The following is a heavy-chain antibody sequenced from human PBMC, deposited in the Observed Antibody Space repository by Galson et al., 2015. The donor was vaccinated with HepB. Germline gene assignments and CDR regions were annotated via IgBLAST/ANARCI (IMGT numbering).Heavy chain of an antibody. Sequence: SCAASGLTFSNYAMHWVRQAPGKGLQWVAVISYDGTNKYYADSVKDRFTISRDNSKNTLNLQVNSLRAEDTAVYYCARDGESGSTWPYYYYGMDVWGQGTTVTVSS. CDR3: ARDGESGSTWPYYYYGMDV. J-gene: IGHJ6*02. CDR1: GLTFSNYA. CDR2: ISYDGTNK. V-gene: IGHV3-30-3*01. D-gene: IGHD6-13*01.